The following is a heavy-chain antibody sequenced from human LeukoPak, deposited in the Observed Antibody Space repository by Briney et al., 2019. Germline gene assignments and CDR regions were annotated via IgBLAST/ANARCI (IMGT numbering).Heavy chain of an antibody. Sequence: GGSLRLSCAASGFTFSSYGMHWVRQAPGKGLEWVAVISYDGSNKYYADSVKGRFTISRDNSKNTLYLQMNSLRAEDTAVYYCAKGRAAAIDAAFDIWGQGTMVTVSS. CDR1: GFTFSSYG. CDR2: ISYDGSNK. D-gene: IGHD6-13*01. J-gene: IGHJ3*02. CDR3: AKGRAAAIDAAFDI. V-gene: IGHV3-30*18.